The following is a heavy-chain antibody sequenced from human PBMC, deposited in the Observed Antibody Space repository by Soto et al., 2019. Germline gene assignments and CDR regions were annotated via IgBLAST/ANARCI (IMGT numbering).Heavy chain of an antibody. J-gene: IGHJ6*03. CDR2: IYYSGST. CDR3: ARYYYYMDV. Sequence: QVQLQVSGPGLVKPSETLSLTCTVSGGSISSYYWSWIRQPPGKGLEWIGYIYYSGSTNYNPSLKSRVTISVDTSKNQFSLKLSSVTAADTAVYYCARYYYYMDVWGKGTTVTVSS. V-gene: IGHV4-59*01. D-gene: IGHD3-16*02. CDR1: GGSISSYY.